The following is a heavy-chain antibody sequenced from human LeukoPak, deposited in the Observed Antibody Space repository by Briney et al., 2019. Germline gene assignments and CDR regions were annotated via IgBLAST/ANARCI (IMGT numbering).Heavy chain of an antibody. CDR2: IYSSGST. J-gene: IGHJ5*02. CDR3: AIYLYYGSGSYWFGP. CDR1: GGSISSYY. Sequence: TSETLSLTCTVSGGSISSYYCSWMRQTAGKGLEWIGRIYSSGSTNYNPSLKSRVTMSVDTSKNQFSLKLSSVTAADTAVYYCAIYLYYGSGSYWFGPWGQGTLVTVSS. D-gene: IGHD3-10*01. V-gene: IGHV4-4*07.